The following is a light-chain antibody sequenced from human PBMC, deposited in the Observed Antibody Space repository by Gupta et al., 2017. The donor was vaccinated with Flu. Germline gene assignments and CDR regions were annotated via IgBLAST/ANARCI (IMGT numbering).Light chain of an antibody. CDR1: ENVLWSSSTKNY. J-gene: IGKJ5*01. CDR3: QLQAAIPPT. CDR2: WAS. V-gene: IGKV4-1*01. Sequence: SLGERATINCKSSENVLWSSSTKNYLACYQHKSGQPPKLLISWASTRESGVPGPFSGSGSVIDFNLTISSLQAEDVAVSYCQLQAAIPPTFGQGTQLEIK.